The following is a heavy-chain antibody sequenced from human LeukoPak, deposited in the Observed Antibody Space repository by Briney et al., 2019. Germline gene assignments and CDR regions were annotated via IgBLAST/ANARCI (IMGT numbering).Heavy chain of an antibody. D-gene: IGHD2/OR15-2a*01. Sequence: SETLSLTCAVSGGSISSSNWWSWVRQPPGKGLEWTGEIYHSGSTNYNPSLKSRVTISVDKSKNQFSLKLSSVTAADTAVYYCATKAFHNYYYYYYMDVWGKGTTVTVSS. CDR2: IYHSGST. J-gene: IGHJ6*03. V-gene: IGHV4-4*02. CDR1: GGSISSSNW. CDR3: ATKAFHNYYYYYYMDV.